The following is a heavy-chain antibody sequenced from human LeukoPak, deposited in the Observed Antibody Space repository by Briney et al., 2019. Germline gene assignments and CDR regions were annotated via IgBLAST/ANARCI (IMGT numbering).Heavy chain of an antibody. CDR3: ARASGYYMDV. V-gene: IGHV1-46*01. D-gene: IGHD3-3*01. Sequence: GSVKASCKASGYTFTSYYMHWVRQAPGQGLEWMGIINPSGGSTSYAQKFQGRVTMTRDMSTSTVYMELSSLRSEDTAVYYCARASGYYMDVWGKGTTVTVSS. J-gene: IGHJ6*03. CDR1: GYTFTSYY. CDR2: INPSGGST.